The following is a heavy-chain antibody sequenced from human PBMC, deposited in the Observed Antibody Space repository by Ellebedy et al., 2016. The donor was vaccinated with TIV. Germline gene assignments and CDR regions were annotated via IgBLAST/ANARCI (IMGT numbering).Heavy chain of an antibody. D-gene: IGHD1-26*01. J-gene: IGHJ4*02. CDR1: GFAFGHYW. CDR3: ARDSGSYPFDY. V-gene: IGHV3-74*01. Sequence: GGSLRLSXVASGFAFGHYWMHWVRQAPGKGLMWVSRLSSDHKVAGYADSVKGRFTISRDNARNTLYLQMDSLRAEDTAVYYCARDSGSYPFDYWGLGALVTVSS. CDR2: LSSDHKVA.